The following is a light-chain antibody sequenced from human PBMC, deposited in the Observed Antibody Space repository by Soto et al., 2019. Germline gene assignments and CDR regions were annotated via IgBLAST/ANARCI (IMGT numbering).Light chain of an antibody. CDR2: GDS. V-gene: IGLV1-40*01. Sequence: QSVMTQPPWVSGAPGQRVTISCTGSSSNIGAGYDVNWYQQLPGTAPKLLIFGDSNRPSGVPDRFSGSKSGTSASLAITGLQAADEADYYCQSSDSRLSGSDVFGTGTKLTVL. CDR3: QSSDSRLSGSDV. CDR1: SSNIGAGYD. J-gene: IGLJ1*01.